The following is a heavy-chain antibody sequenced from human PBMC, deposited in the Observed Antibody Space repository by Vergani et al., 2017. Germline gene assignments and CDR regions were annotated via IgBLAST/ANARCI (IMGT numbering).Heavy chain of an antibody. CDR3: AKTHEGDSGYDYFDY. CDR2: ISPHIGDS. Sequence: QVQLVQSGAEVKKPGASVKVSCKTSGYTLSDYYIMWVRQAPGQGLEWMGWISPHIGDSENAQQFQGRVTMTLDASIRTAYMELSRLRSDDTAVYYCAKTHEGDSGYDYFDYWGHGTLVTVSS. V-gene: IGHV1-2*02. J-gene: IGHJ4*01. D-gene: IGHD5-12*01. CDR1: GYTLSDYY.